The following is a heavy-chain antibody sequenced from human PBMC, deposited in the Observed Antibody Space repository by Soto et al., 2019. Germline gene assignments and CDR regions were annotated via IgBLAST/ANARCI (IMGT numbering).Heavy chain of an antibody. CDR3: ARETLGADGHYYYYGMDV. CDR1: GFTVSSNY. Sequence: GGSLRLSCAASGFTVSSNYMSWVRQAPGKGLEWVSVIYSGGSTYYADSVKGRFTISRDNSKNTLYLQMNSLRAEDTAVYYCARETLGADGHYYYYGMDVWGQGTTVTVSS. J-gene: IGHJ6*02. CDR2: IYSGGST. V-gene: IGHV3-53*01.